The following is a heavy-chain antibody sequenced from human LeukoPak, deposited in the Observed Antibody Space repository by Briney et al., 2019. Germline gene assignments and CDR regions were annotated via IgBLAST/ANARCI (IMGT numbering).Heavy chain of an antibody. D-gene: IGHD4-11*01. Sequence: GGSLRLSCAASGFTFSDYYMSWIRQAPGKGLEWVSYISSSGSTIYYADSVKGRITISRDNAKNSLFLQMSSLSVEDTAVYYCARVAQGATTENYFYYYMDVWGKGTTVTVSS. V-gene: IGHV3-11*04. J-gene: IGHJ6*03. CDR1: GFTFSDYY. CDR2: ISSSGSTI. CDR3: ARVAQGATTENYFYYYMDV.